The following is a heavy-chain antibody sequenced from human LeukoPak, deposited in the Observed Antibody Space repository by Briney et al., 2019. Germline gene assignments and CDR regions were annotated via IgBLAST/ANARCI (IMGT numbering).Heavy chain of an antibody. V-gene: IGHV4-39*07. D-gene: IGHD5-12*01. CDR1: GXSISSSSYY. Sequence: SETLSLTCTVSGXSISSSSYYWGWIRQPPGKGLESIGSIYYSGSTNYNPSLKSRVTISVDTSKNQFSLKLRSVTAADTAVYYCARGGVATITLWAFDYWGQGTLVTVSS. J-gene: IGHJ4*02. CDR2: IYYSGST. CDR3: ARGGVATITLWAFDY.